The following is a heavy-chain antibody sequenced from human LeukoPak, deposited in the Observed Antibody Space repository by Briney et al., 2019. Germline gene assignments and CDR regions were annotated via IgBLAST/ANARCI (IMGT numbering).Heavy chain of an antibody. CDR2: ISSSSRYI. CDR3: ARDLSVGSKPDLGFDY. CDR1: GFTFSSYN. D-gene: IGHD1-26*01. V-gene: IGHV3-21*01. J-gene: IGHJ4*02. Sequence: KSGGSLRLSCAASGFTFSSYNMNWVRQAPGQGLEWVSSISSSSRYIYYTDSVKGRFTISRDNAKNSLYLQMNSLRAEDTAVYYCARDLSVGSKPDLGFDYWGQGTLVTVSS.